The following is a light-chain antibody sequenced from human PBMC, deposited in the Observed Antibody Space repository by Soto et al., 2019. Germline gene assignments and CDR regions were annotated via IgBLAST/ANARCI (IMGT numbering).Light chain of an antibody. CDR2: DAS. CDR3: QHRSKFPLT. Sequence: EIVLTQSPATLSLSPGERATLSCRASESISSYLAWYQQRRGQDPNLLIYDASNWATGIPTRFSGSGSVTYFTLSIDNLEPEDFSIYYCQHRSKFPLTFGEDTKVQI. CDR1: ESISSY. J-gene: IGKJ4*01. V-gene: IGKV3-11*01.